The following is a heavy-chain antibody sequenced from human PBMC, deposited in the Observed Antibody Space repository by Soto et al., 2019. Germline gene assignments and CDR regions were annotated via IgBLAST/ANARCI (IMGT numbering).Heavy chain of an antibody. CDR2: ISGGGGST. J-gene: IGHJ3*02. CDR1: GFTFSSFA. Sequence: GGSLRLSCAASGFTFSSFAMSWVRQAPGKGLEWVSVISGGGGSTYYADSVKGLFTISRDNSKNTLYLQMNSLRAEDTALYDCAKLRRSGSYSHDAFDIWGQGTMVTVSS. D-gene: IGHD1-26*01. CDR3: AKLRRSGSYSHDAFDI. V-gene: IGHV3-23*01.